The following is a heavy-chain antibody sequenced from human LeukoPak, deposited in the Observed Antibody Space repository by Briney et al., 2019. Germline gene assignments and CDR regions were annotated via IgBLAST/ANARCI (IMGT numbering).Heavy chain of an antibody. CDR1: GGSISIYY. V-gene: IGHV4-59*01. D-gene: IGHD4-17*01. Sequence: SETLSLTCTVSGGSISIYYWSWIRQPPGKGLEWIGYIYYSGSTNYNPSLKSRVTISVDTSKNQFSLKLSSVTAADTAVYYCARVRRGRGSVTTYYYYYYMDVWGKGTTVTVSS. CDR2: IYYSGST. J-gene: IGHJ6*03. CDR3: ARVRRGRGSVTTYYYYYYMDV.